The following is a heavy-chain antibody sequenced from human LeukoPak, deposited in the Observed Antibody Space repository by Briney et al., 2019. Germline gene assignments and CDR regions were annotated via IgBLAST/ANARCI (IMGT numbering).Heavy chain of an antibody. V-gene: IGHV4-34*01. CDR2: INHSGST. CDR1: GGSFSGYY. CDR3: ARGRRDGYKWKVTFGY. Sequence: PSETLSLTCAVYGGSFSGYYWSWIRQPPGKGLEWIGEINHSGSTNYNPSLKSRVTISVDTSKNQFSLKLSSVTAADTAVYYCARGRRDGYKWKVTFGYWGQGTLVTVSS. D-gene: IGHD5-24*01. J-gene: IGHJ4*02.